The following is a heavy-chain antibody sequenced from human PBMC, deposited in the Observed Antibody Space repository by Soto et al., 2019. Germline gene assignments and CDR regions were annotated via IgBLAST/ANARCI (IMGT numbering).Heavy chain of an antibody. J-gene: IGHJ4*02. CDR1: GFTFSNAW. CDR2: IKSKTDGGTT. Sequence: LRLSCAASGFTFSNAWMSWVRQAPGKGLEWVGRIKSKTDGGTTSYAAPVKGRFTIARDDSKNTLYLQMNSLQTEDTAVYYCTTAWIRAVAGRMDYWGQGTLVTVSS. D-gene: IGHD6-19*01. CDR3: TTAWIRAVAGRMDY. V-gene: IGHV3-15*01.